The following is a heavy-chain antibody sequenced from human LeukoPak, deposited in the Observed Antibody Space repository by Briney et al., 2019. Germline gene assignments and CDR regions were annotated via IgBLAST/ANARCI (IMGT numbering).Heavy chain of an antibody. V-gene: IGHV3-7*03. Sequence: SGGSLRLSCAASGFTFSSYWMSWVRQAPGKGLEWVANIKQDGSEKYYVDSVKGRFTISRDNFKNTLSLQVNSLRAEDTAMYYCAKDDDWGRYKHWGQGTLVTVSS. J-gene: IGHJ1*01. CDR3: AKDDDWGRYKH. D-gene: IGHD3-16*01. CDR1: GFTFSSYW. CDR2: IKQDGSEK.